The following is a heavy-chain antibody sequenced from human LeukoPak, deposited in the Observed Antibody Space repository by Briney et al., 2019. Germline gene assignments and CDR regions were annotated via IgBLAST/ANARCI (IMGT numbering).Heavy chain of an antibody. V-gene: IGHV1-8*01. Sequence: ASVKVSCKASGYTFTSYDINWVRQATGQGLEWMGWMNPNSGNTGYAQKFQGRVTMTRNTSISTAYMELSSLRSEDTAVYYCARFLNTPYYDFWSGYRFYYYYYYGMDVWGQGTTVTVSS. CDR1: GYTFTSYD. CDR2: MNPNSGNT. CDR3: ARFLNTPYYDFWSGYRFYYYYYYGMDV. D-gene: IGHD3-3*01. J-gene: IGHJ6*02.